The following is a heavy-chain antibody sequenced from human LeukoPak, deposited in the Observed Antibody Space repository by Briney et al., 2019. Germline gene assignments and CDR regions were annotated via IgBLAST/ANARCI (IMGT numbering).Heavy chain of an antibody. D-gene: IGHD2/OR15-2a*01. CDR2: ISSTSSYI. CDR1: GFSFITYS. V-gene: IGHV3-21*04. Sequence: PGGSLRLSCAASGFSFITYSMNWVRQAPGKGLEWVSSISSTSSYINYADSVKGRFTISRDNSKNTLYLQMISLRAEDTAVYYCAKLTRSLSNAFDIWGQGTMVTDSS. J-gene: IGHJ3*02. CDR3: AKLTRSLSNAFDI.